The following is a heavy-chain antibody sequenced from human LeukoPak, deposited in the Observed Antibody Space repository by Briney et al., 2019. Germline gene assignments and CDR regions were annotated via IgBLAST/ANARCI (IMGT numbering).Heavy chain of an antibody. J-gene: IGHJ4*02. CDR3: ARGNYYGPLDY. CDR1: GFTFSSYD. CDR2: IGTAGDT. Sequence: GGSLRLSCAASGFTFSSYDMHWVRQATGKGLEWVSAIGTAGDTYYPGSVKGRFTISREIAKNSLYLQMNSLRAGDTAVYYCARGNYYGPLDYWGQGTLVTVSS. D-gene: IGHD3-10*01. V-gene: IGHV3-13*01.